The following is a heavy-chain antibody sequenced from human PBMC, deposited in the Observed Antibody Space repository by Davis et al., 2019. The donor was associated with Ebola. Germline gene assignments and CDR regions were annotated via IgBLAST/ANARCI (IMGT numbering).Heavy chain of an antibody. CDR3: ARACGGVGSSTSCYTKAWYFDL. V-gene: IGHV1-46*01. D-gene: IGHD2-2*02. CDR2: INPSGGST. Sequence: ASVKVSCKASGYTFTSYYMHWVRQAPGQGLEWMGIINPSGGSTSYAQKFQGRVTMTRDTSTSTVYMELSSLRSEDTAVYYCARACGGVGSSTSCYTKAWYFDLWGRGTLVTVSS. CDR1: GYTFTSYY. J-gene: IGHJ2*01.